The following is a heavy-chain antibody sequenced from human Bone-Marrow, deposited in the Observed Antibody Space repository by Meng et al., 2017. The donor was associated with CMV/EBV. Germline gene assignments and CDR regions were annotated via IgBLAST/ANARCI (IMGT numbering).Heavy chain of an antibody. CDR1: GFTFSNAW. D-gene: IGHD2-15*01. CDR2: IKSKTDGGTT. CDR3: TRETRVVVVVAATFDY. V-gene: IGHV3-15*01. J-gene: IGHJ4*02. Sequence: GESLKISCAASGFTFSNAWMSWVRQAPGKGLEWVGRIKSKTDGGTTDYAAPVKGRFTISRDDSKNTLYLQMNSLKTEDTAVYYCTRETRVVVVVAATFDYWGQGTLVTFYS.